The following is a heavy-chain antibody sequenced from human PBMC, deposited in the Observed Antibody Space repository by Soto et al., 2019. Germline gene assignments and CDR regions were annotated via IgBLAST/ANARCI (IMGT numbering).Heavy chain of an antibody. D-gene: IGHD3-22*01. V-gene: IGHV1-18*01. J-gene: IGHJ5*02. CDR3: ARVKGSGYHNWFDP. CDR2: ISAYNGNT. CDR1: GYTFTSYG. Sequence: ASVKVSCKASGYTFTSYGISWVRQAPGQGPEWMGWISAYNGNTNYAQKLQGRVTMTTDTSTSTAYMELRSLRSDDTAVYYCARVKGSGYHNWFDPWGQGTLVTVSS.